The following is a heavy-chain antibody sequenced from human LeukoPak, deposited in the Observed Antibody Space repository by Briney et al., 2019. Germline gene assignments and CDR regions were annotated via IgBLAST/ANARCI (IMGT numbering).Heavy chain of an antibody. D-gene: IGHD1-26*01. V-gene: IGHV3-23*01. CDR1: GFTFNSYA. J-gene: IGHJ4*02. CDR3: AKGLRGNYDY. Sequence: PGGSLRLSCAASGFTFNSYAMAWVRQPPEKGLEWVSSITDNGINTYYADSVKGRFTISRDNSKNTLYLQMNSLRAEDTAVYYCAKGLRGNYDYRGQGTLVTVSS. CDR2: ITDNGINT.